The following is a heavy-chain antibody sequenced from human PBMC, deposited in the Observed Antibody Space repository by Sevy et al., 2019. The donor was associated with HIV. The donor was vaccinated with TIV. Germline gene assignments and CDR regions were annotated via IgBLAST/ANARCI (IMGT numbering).Heavy chain of an antibody. J-gene: IGHJ4*02. V-gene: IGHV1-18*04. CDR2: ITPYNGNS. CDR3: ARDLGLRLGEFCSFH. Sequence: ASVKVSCTTSGYIFHNYGITWVRQAPGQGLEWVGGITPYNGNSFYAKKFHGRVTITAETSTTTTYMELRRLTSDDTATYYCARDLGLRLGEFCSFHWGQGTLLTVSS. CDR1: GYIFHNYG. D-gene: IGHD3-16*01.